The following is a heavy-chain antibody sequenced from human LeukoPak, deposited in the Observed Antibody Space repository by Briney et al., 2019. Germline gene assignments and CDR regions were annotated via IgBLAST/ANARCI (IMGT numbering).Heavy chain of an antibody. J-gene: IGHJ4*02. CDR3: ARMTLEYYFDY. V-gene: IGHV5-10-1*01. CDR2: IDPSDSYT. Sequence: GESLKISCKGSGYSFTSYWITWVRQMPGKGLEWMGRIDPSDSYTRYSPSFQGHVTISADKSISTAYLQWTSLEASDSAMFYCARMTLEYYFDYWGRGTLVTVSS. CDR1: GYSFTSYW.